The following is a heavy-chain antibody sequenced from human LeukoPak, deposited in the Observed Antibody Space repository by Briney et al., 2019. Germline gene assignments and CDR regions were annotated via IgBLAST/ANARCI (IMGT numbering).Heavy chain of an antibody. CDR1: GGTFSSYA. Sequence: ASVKVSCKASGGTFSSYANSWVRQAPGQGLEWMGRIIPIFGTANYAQKFQGRVTITTDESTSTAYMELSSLRSEDTAVYYCASYCSGGSCYHTDYWGQGTLVTVSS. D-gene: IGHD2-15*01. CDR2: IIPIFGTA. V-gene: IGHV1-69*05. CDR3: ASYCSGGSCYHTDY. J-gene: IGHJ4*02.